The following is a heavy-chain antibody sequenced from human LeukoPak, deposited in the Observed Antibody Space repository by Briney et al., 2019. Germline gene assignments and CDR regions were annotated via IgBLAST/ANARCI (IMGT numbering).Heavy chain of an antibody. D-gene: IGHD3-10*01. V-gene: IGHV4-59*08. CDR3: ARHYDSGSYPLDF. J-gene: IGHJ4*02. CDR2: IYSSGST. Sequence: SETLSLTCTVSGGSIRGYFWSWIRQPPGKGLEWIGHIYSSGSTTYTPSLQGRVTISLNTSRNQFSLKLSSVTAADTAVYYCARHYDSGSYPLDFWGQATLVTVSS. CDR1: GGSIRGYF.